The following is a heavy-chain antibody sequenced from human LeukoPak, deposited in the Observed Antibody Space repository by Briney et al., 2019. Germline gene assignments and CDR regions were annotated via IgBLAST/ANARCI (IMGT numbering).Heavy chain of an antibody. CDR2: IYYSGST. D-gene: IGHD2-2*01. CDR1: GGSVSSGSYS. J-gene: IGHJ5*02. Sequence: MPSETLSLTCTVSGGSVSSGSYSWSWIQQPPGKGLEWIGYIYYSGSTDYNPSLKSRVTISVDTSKNQFSLKLSSVTAADTAVYYCARAKPAWGCFDPWGQGTLVTVSS. V-gene: IGHV4-61*01. CDR3: ARAKPAWGCFDP.